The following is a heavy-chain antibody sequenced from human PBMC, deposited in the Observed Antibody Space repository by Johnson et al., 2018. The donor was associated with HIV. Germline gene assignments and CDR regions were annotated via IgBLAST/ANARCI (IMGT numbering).Heavy chain of an antibody. CDR2: ISYDGSVI. Sequence: QVQLVESGGVVVQPGGTLRLSCAASLFTFDDYALHWVRQGPGKGLEWVAVISYDGSVIKYADSLKGRFTISRDNSKNTLYLQMNSLRAEDTAVYYCAKGGSSWSDDAFDIWGQGTMVTVSS. J-gene: IGHJ3*02. D-gene: IGHD6-13*01. CDR3: AKGGSSWSDDAFDI. V-gene: IGHV3-30-3*01. CDR1: LFTFDDYA.